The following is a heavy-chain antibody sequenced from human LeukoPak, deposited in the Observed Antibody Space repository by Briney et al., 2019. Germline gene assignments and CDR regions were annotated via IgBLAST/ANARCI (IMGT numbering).Heavy chain of an antibody. CDR1: GGSFSSGGYY. V-gene: IGHV4-31*03. Sequence: SQTLSLTCTVSGGSFSSGGYYWTWIRQHPGEGLEWIGYISNSGNTYYNPSLKSRVAISVDTSENQFSLKLSSVTAADTPVYYCARDRGRDYFDYWGQGTLVTVSS. CDR2: ISNSGNT. CDR3: ARDRGRDYFDY. J-gene: IGHJ4*02.